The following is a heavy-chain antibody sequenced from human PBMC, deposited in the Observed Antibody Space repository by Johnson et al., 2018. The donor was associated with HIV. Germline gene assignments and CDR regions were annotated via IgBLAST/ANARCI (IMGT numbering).Heavy chain of an antibody. CDR3: ARETYRRHDAFDV. D-gene: IGHD1-14*01. Sequence: VQLVESGGGLVQPGGSLRLSCVVSGFTFSDYYMDWVRQAPGKGLEWVGRTTDKLNSYTTKYAASVKGSFTISREDSQKSLYLQINSMRTEDTAVYYCARETYRRHDAFDVCGQETVVIVSS. V-gene: IGHV3-72*01. CDR1: GFTFSDYY. J-gene: IGHJ3*01. CDR2: TTDKLNSYTT.